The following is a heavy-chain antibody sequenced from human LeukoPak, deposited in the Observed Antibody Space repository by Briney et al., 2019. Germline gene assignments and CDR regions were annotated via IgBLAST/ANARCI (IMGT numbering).Heavy chain of an antibody. V-gene: IGHV4-4*07. Sequence: SETLSLTCTVSGGSISSYSWSWIRQPAGMGLEWIGVMYTSGTTNYNTSLKSRVTMSVDTSKNQISLKLSSVTAADTAVCYCARDQRGSGWYFDLWGRGTVVSVSS. CDR2: MYTSGTT. CDR1: GGSISSYS. J-gene: IGHJ2*01. D-gene: IGHD3-10*01. CDR3: ARDQRGSGWYFDL.